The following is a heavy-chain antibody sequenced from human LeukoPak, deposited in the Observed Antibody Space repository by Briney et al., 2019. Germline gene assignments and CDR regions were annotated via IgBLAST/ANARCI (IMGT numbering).Heavy chain of an antibody. Sequence: GGSLRLSCAASGVTFSSYGMHWVRQAPGKGLEWVAVIWYDGSNKYYADSVKGRFTISRDNSKNTPYLQMNSLRAEDTAVYYCAEGGYYYDSSGHLDYWGPGTLVTVSS. CDR2: IWYDGSNK. V-gene: IGHV3-33*06. D-gene: IGHD3-22*01. J-gene: IGHJ4*02. CDR3: AEGGYYYDSSGHLDY. CDR1: GVTFSSYG.